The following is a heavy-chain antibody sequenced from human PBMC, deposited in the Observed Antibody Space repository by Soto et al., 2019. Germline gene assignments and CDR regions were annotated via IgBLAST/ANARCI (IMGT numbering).Heavy chain of an antibody. CDR2: IYYGGSP. Sequence: SETLSLTCTVSGGSISSGGYYWSWIRQHPGKGLEWIGYIYYGGSPYYNPSLKSRVTISVDTSKNQFSLNLSSVTAADTAVYYCAVPAASVAGASGTYYYYGMDVWGQGTTVTVSS. CDR1: GGSISSGGYY. V-gene: IGHV4-39*01. J-gene: IGHJ6*02. D-gene: IGHD6-19*01. CDR3: AVPAASVAGASGTYYYYGMDV.